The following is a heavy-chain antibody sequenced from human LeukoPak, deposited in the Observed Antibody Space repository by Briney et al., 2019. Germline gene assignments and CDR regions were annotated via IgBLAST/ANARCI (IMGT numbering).Heavy chain of an antibody. V-gene: IGHV1-24*01. D-gene: IGHD3-22*01. J-gene: IGHJ4*02. CDR2: FDPEDGET. CDR3: ATERTYYYDSSGYYLDY. CDR1: GYTFTEYS. Sequence: ASVKVSCKASGYTFTEYSMNWVRQAPGKGLEWMGGFDPEDGETIYAQKFQGRVTMTEDTSTDTAYMELSSLRSEDTAVYYCATERTYYYDSSGYYLDYWGQGTLVTVSS.